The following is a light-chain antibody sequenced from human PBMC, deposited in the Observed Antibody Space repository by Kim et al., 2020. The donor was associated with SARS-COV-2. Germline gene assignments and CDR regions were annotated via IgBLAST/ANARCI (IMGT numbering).Light chain of an antibody. CDR2: QDS. V-gene: IGLV3-1*01. Sequence: SYELTQPHSVSVSPGQTASITCSGDKLGDKYACWYQQKPGQSPVLVIYQDSKRPSGIPERFSGSNSGNTATLTISGTQAMDEADYYCQAWDSSTRVFGGGTQLTVL. CDR3: QAWDSSTRV. CDR1: KLGDKY. J-gene: IGLJ3*02.